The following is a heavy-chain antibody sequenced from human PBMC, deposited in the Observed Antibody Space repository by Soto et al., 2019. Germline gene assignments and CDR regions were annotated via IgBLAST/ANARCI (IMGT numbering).Heavy chain of an antibody. V-gene: IGHV3-30-3*01. Sequence: QVQLVESGGGVVQPGRSLRLSCAASGFTFSSYAMHWVRQAPGKGLEWVAVISYDGSNKYYADSVKGRFTISRDNSKNTLYLQMNSLRAEDTAVYYCARDGCGDTKTLYYYYGMDVWGQGTTVTVSS. CDR3: ARDGCGDTKTLYYYYGMDV. CDR1: GFTFSSYA. CDR2: ISYDGSNK. J-gene: IGHJ6*02. D-gene: IGHD4-17*01.